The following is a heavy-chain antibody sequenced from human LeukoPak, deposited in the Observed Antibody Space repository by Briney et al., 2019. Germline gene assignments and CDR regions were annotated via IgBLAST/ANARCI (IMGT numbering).Heavy chain of an antibody. CDR2: IQSDESDK. V-gene: IGHV3-30*02. D-gene: IGHD1-1*01. CDR1: GFTFSAYG. J-gene: IGHJ4*02. Sequence: PGGSLRLSCSASGFTFSAYGMHWVRQAPGKGLEWVAFIQSDESDKFYADSVKGRFTVSRDNFKNTLFLQMNSLRVEDTAVYYCAKEVKLSPFDYWGQGILVTVSS. CDR3: AKEVKLSPFDY.